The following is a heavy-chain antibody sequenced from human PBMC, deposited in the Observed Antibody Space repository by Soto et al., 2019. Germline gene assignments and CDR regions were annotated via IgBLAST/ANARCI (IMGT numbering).Heavy chain of an antibody. CDR3: AREDSIIIPAVSDF. CDR2: VSKSDYT. V-gene: IGHV3-21*01. D-gene: IGHD2-2*01. CDR1: GFTFSSYS. J-gene: IGHJ4*02. Sequence: PGGSLRLSCAASGFTFSSYSMNWVRQAPGKGLEWVSSVSKSDYTYYSDSVKGRFTISRDNAKNSVSLQMNTLRAEDTAVYYCAREDSIIIPAVSDFWGQGTLVIVSS.